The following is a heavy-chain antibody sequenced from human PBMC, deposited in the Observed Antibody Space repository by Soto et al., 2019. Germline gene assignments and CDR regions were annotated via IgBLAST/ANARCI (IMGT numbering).Heavy chain of an antibody. Sequence: QVQLVQSGAEVKKPGASVTVSCKASGYRFSDYYLHWVRQAPGQGPEWMGWMNPNSGDTKSAQKFKGRVTMTRDTSVRTVFMELNWLKSDATAVYYCARESGGATATLDYYYFYMDVWGIGTTVTVSS. CDR1: GYRFSDYY. CDR2: MNPNSGDT. J-gene: IGHJ6*03. V-gene: IGHV1-2*02. D-gene: IGHD5-12*01. CDR3: ARESGGATATLDYYYFYMDV.